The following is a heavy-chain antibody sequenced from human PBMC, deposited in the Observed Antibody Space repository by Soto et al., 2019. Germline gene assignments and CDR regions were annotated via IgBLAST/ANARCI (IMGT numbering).Heavy chain of an antibody. CDR2: IIPILGIA. Sequence: QVQLVQSGAEVKKPGSSVKVSCKASGGTFSSYTISWVRQAPGQGLEWMGRIIPILGIANYVQKFQGRVTITADKSTSTAYMELSSLRSEDTAVYYCAGAGVVGALEGWGQGTLVTVSS. D-gene: IGHD1-26*01. CDR3: AGAGVVGALEG. V-gene: IGHV1-69*02. J-gene: IGHJ4*02. CDR1: GGTFSSYT.